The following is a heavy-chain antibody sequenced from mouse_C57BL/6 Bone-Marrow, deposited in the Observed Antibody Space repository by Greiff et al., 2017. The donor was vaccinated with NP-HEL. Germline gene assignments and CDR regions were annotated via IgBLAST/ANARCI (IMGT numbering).Heavy chain of an antibody. J-gene: IGHJ4*01. V-gene: IGHV5-16*01. CDR3: AREVGLRRRTYAMDY. CDR2: INYDGSST. D-gene: IGHD2-4*01. Sequence: DVMLVESEGGLVQPGSSMKLSCTASGFTFSDYYMAWVRQVPEKGLEWVANINYDGSSTYYLDSLKSRFIISRDNAKNILDLQKRSLKSEDTATYYCAREVGLRRRTYAMDYWGQGTSVTVSA. CDR1: GFTFSDYY.